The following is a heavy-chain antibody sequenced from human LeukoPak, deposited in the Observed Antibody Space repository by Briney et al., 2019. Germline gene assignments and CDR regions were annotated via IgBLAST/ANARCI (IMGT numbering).Heavy chain of an antibody. D-gene: IGHD2-15*01. J-gene: IGHJ5*02. V-gene: IGHV4-59*08. CDR1: GGSISSYY. Sequence: SETLSLTCTVSGGSISSYYWNWIRQPPGKGLEWVGYIDYSGSTNYNPSLKSRVTISVDTSKNQFSLKLSSVTAADTAVYYCARLVHCSGGSCYSAGGRDWFDPWGQGTLVTVSS. CDR2: IDYSGST. CDR3: ARLVHCSGGSCYSAGGRDWFDP.